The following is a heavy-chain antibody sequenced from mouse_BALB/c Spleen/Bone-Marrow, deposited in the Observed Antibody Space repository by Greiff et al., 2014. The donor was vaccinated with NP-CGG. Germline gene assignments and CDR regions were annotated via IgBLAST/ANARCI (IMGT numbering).Heavy chain of an antibody. J-gene: IGHJ2*01. Sequence: LQESGPELVKPGASVKMSCKASGYTLSSYVMHWVKQKPGQGLEWIGYINPYNDGTKYNEKFKGKATLTSDKSSSTAYMELSSLTSKDSAVYYCAKGDNYRYDFDYWGQGTTLTVSS. D-gene: IGHD2-14*01. CDR1: GYTLSSYV. V-gene: IGHV1-14*01. CDR2: INPYNDGT. CDR3: AKGDNYRYDFDY.